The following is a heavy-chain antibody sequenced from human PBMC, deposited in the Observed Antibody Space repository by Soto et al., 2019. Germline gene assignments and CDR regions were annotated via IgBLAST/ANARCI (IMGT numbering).Heavy chain of an antibody. J-gene: IGHJ6*02. CDR1: GFSLSTSGVG. Sequence: QITLKESGPTLVKPTQTLTLTCTFSGFSLSTSGVGVGWIRQPPGKALEWLALIYWDDDKRYSPSLKSRLTIPKDPSXXQXVXXMTNMDPVDTATYYCAQSGYYGSGSYYYYYYGMDVWGQGTTVTVSS. CDR3: AQSGYYGSGSYYYYYYGMDV. CDR2: IYWDDDK. D-gene: IGHD3-10*01. V-gene: IGHV2-5*02.